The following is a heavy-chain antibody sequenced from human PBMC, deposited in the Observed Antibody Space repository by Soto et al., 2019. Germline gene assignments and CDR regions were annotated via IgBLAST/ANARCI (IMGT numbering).Heavy chain of an antibody. J-gene: IGHJ4*02. D-gene: IGHD3-22*01. CDR3: AKSITSSGVDY. CDR1: GFTFSSYG. Sequence: AGESLRLSCAASGFTFSSYGMHWVRQAPGKGLEWVAVISYDGSNKYYADSVKGRFTISRDNSKNTLYLQMNSLRAEDTAVYYCAKSITSSGVDYWGQGTLVTVSS. CDR2: ISYDGSNK. V-gene: IGHV3-30*18.